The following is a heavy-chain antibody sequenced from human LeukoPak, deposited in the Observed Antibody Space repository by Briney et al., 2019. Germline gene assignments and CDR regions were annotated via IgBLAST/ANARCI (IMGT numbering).Heavy chain of an antibody. CDR1: GFTFSRYW. CDR2: IKEDGSAK. V-gene: IGHV3-7*01. Sequence: GGSLRLSCAASGFTFSRYWMSWVRQAPGKGLEWVANIKEDGSAKFYMDSVKGRFTISRDNAKNSVYLQMNSLRVEDTAVYDCATSYDSSGCEWGQGTLVTVSS. J-gene: IGHJ4*02. CDR3: ATSYDSSGCE. D-gene: IGHD3-22*01.